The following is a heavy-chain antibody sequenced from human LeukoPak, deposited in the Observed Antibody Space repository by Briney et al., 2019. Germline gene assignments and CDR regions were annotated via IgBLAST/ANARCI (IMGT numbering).Heavy chain of an antibody. CDR1: GYSFTSYW. Sequence: GESLKISCKGSGYSFTSYWIGWVRQMPGKGLEWMGIIYPGDSDTRCSPSFQGQVTISADKSISTAYLQWSSLKASDTAMYYCARRARYCSGGSCYSEGAFDIWGQGTMVTVSS. D-gene: IGHD2-15*01. CDR2: IYPGDSDT. CDR3: ARRARYCSGGSCYSEGAFDI. V-gene: IGHV5-51*01. J-gene: IGHJ3*02.